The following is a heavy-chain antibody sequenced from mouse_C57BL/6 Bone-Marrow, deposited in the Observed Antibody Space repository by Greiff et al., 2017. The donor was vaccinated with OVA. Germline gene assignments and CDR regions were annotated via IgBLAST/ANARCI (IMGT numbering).Heavy chain of an antibody. CDR1: GYTFTSYW. Sequence: QVQLQQSGAELAKPGASVKLSCKASGYTFTSYWMHWVKQRPGQGLEWIGYINPSSGYTKYNQKFKDKATLTADKSSSTAYMQLSSLTYEDSAVYYCAGYYGSSNWYFDVWGTGTTVTVSS. J-gene: IGHJ1*03. D-gene: IGHD1-1*01. CDR2: INPSSGYT. V-gene: IGHV1-7*01. CDR3: AGYYGSSNWYFDV.